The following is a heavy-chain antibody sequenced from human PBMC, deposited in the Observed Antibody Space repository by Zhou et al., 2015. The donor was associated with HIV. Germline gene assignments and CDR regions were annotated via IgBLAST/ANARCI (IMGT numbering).Heavy chain of an antibody. D-gene: IGHD3-10*01. CDR3: ARGEVLLWFGESFPHFDY. Sequence: QVQLVQSGAEVKKPGASVKVSCKASGYTFTSYYMHWVRQAPGQGLEWMGIINPSGGSTSYAQKFQGRVTMTRDTSTSTVYMELSSLRSEDTAVYYCARGEVLLWFGESFPHFDYWGQGTLVTVSS. J-gene: IGHJ4*02. CDR1: GYTFTSYY. V-gene: IGHV1-46*01. CDR2: INPSGGST.